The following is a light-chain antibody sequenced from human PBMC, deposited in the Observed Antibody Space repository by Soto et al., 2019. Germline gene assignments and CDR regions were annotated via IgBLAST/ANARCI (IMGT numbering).Light chain of an antibody. CDR1: QSVSSN. V-gene: IGKV3-15*01. J-gene: IGKJ1*01. CDR2: GAY. CDR3: QQYNNWPPWT. Sequence: ELVMTQSPATLSASPGERATLSCSASQSVSSNLAWYQQKPGQAPRLLIYGAYTRATGITARFSGSGSGTEFTLTISSLQSEEFAVYYGQQYNNWPPWTFGQGTKVEI.